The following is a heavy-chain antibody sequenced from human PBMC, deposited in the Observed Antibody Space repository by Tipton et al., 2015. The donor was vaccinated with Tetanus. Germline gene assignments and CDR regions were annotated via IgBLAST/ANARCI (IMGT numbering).Heavy chain of an antibody. CDR3: VRGRGLGAYSYGFEY. CDR1: GFTFSSDA. J-gene: IGHJ4*02. CDR2: ISPTGDET. V-gene: IGHV3-23*01. D-gene: IGHD5-12*01. Sequence: SLRLSCAASGFTFSSDAMTWVRQAQGKGLEWVSAISPTGDETYYADSVKGRFTISRDNSKNTLILQMNSLRAEDTAVYYCVRGRGLGAYSYGFEYWGRGALVTVSS.